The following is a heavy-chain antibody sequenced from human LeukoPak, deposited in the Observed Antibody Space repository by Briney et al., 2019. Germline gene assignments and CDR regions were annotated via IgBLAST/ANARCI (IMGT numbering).Heavy chain of an antibody. CDR3: ARARLPAAISYFDY. Sequence: SETLSLTCAVYGGSFSGYYWSWIRQPPGKGLEWIGEINHSGSTNYNPSLKSRVTISVDTSKNQFSLKLSSVTAADTAVYYCARARLPAAISYFDYWGQEALVTASS. D-gene: IGHD2-2*01. V-gene: IGHV4-34*01. J-gene: IGHJ4*02. CDR1: GGSFSGYY. CDR2: INHSGST.